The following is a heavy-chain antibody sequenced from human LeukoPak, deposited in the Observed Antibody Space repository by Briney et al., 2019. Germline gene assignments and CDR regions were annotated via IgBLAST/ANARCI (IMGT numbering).Heavy chain of an antibody. CDR3: ARQPHYYDTSAYYPSHFDY. Sequence: SETLSLTCTVSGGPITSNSHYWGWIRQPPGKGLEWVGSISYSGDTHYNPSLKSRVTLSVDTSKSQFSLNLSSLTAADTAVFYCARQPHYYDTSAYYPSHFDYWGLGTLVTVAS. V-gene: IGHV4-39*01. CDR2: ISYSGDT. J-gene: IGHJ4*02. CDR1: GGPITSNSHY. D-gene: IGHD3-22*01.